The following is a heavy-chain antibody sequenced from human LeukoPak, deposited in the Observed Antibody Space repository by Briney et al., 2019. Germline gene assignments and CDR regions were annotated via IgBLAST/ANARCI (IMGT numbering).Heavy chain of an antibody. CDR2: IKQDGSEK. V-gene: IGHV3-7*01. D-gene: IGHD6-13*01. J-gene: IGHJ4*02. CDR1: GFTVSNNY. Sequence: AGGSLRLSCVVSGFTVSNNYMSWVRQAPGKGLEWVANIKQDGSEKYYVDSVKGRFTVSRDNAKNSLYLQMNSLRAEDTAVYYCARDGIAAAGAPRGYWGQGTLVTVSS. CDR3: ARDGIAAAGAPRGY.